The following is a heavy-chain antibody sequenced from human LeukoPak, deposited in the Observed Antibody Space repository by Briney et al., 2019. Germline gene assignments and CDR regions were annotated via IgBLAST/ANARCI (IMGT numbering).Heavy chain of an antibody. J-gene: IGHJ4*02. CDR1: GFTFNSYA. D-gene: IGHD5-18*01. Sequence: GGSLRLSCAASGFTFNSYAMNWVRQAPGKGLEWVSGLSGSGGSTHYADSVKGRFTISRDNSKNTLYLQMNSLRAEDTAVYYCTKGTIWLPFDYWGQGTLVTVSS. CDR2: LSGSGGST. V-gene: IGHV3-23*01. CDR3: TKGTIWLPFDY.